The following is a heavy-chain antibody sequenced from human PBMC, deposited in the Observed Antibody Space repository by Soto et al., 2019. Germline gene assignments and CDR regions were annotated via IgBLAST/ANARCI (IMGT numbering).Heavy chain of an antibody. CDR1: GASMNNYY. V-gene: IGHV3-23*01. CDR2: IXXXGXSX. Sequence: ETLSLTCSVSGASMNNYYGSWVRQPPGKGLEWXSAIXXXGXSXXXAXXXXGRFTISRDNSKNTLYLQMNSLRAEDPAVYYCAKTPSIAARREDYWGQGTLVTVSS. J-gene: IGHJ4*02. CDR3: AKTPSIAARREDY. D-gene: IGHD6-6*01.